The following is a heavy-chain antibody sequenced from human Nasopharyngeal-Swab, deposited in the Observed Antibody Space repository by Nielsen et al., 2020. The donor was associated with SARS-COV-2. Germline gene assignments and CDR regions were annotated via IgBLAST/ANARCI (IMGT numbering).Heavy chain of an antibody. D-gene: IGHD6-13*01. V-gene: IGHV1-18*01. Sequence: WVRQAPGQGLEWMGWISAYNGNTNYAQKLQGRVTMTTDTSTSTAYMELRSLRSDDTAVYYCTTDVDSSSWHYYYYGMDVWGQGTTVTVSS. CDR2: ISAYNGNT. CDR3: TTDVDSSSWHYYYYGMDV. J-gene: IGHJ6*02.